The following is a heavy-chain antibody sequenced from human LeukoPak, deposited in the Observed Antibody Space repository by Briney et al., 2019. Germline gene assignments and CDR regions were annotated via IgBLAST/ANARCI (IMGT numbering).Heavy chain of an antibody. J-gene: IGHJ4*02. Sequence: PGGSLRLSCEASGFTFSHYGMHWVRQAPGKGLEWVSAISGSGGSTYYADSVKGRFTISRDNSKNTLYLQMNSLRAEDTAVYYCAKDPFSGGSSTSRGYFDYWGQGTLVTVSS. V-gene: IGHV3-23*01. CDR3: AKDPFSGGSSTSRGYFDY. CDR1: GFTFSHYG. CDR2: ISGSGGST. D-gene: IGHD2-2*01.